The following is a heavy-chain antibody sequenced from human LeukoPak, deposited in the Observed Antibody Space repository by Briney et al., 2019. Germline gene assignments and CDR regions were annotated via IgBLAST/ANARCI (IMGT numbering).Heavy chain of an antibody. CDR2: MNPNSGNT. V-gene: IGHV1-8*03. CDR3: ARDYSSSSANWLDP. J-gene: IGHJ5*02. Sequence: ASVKVSCKASGYTFTSYDINWLRQATGQGLEWMGWMNPNSGNTGYAQKFQGRVTITRNTSISTAYMELSSLRSEDTAVYYCARDYSSSSANWLDPWGQGTLVTVSS. D-gene: IGHD6-6*01. CDR1: GYTFTSYD.